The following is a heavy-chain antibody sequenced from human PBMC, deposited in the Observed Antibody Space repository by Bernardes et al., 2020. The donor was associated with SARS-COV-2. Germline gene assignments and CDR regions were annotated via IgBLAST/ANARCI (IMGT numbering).Heavy chain of an antibody. CDR2: INTNTGNP. D-gene: IGHD5-18*01. CDR3: ASDVTARAFYWYFDL. CDR1: GYTFTSYA. Sequence: ASVKVSCKASGYTFTSYAMNWVRQAPGQGLEWMGWINTNTGNPTYAQGFTGRFVFSLDTSVSTAYLQISSLKAEDTAVYYCASDVTARAFYWYFDLWGRGTLVTVSS. J-gene: IGHJ2*01. V-gene: IGHV7-4-1*02.